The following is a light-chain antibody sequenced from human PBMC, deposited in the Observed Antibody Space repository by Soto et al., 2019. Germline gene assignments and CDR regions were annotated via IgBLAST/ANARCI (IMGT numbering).Light chain of an antibody. J-gene: IGLJ3*02. CDR1: TSDIGHYNY. CDR3: SSYRSTITV. CDR2: EVS. V-gene: IGLV2-14*01. Sequence: QSVLTQPASVSGSPGQSVTISCTATTSDIGHYNYVSWYQQHPGKAPKLVIYEVSNRPFGVSSRYSGSKSGNTASLTISGLQAEDEADYYCSSYRSTITVFGGGTKLTVL.